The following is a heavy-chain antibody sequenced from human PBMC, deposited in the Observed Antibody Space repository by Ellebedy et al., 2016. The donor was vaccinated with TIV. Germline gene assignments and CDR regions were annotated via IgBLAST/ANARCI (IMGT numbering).Heavy chain of an antibody. CDR1: GFTFSSYA. J-gene: IGHJ4*02. V-gene: IGHV3-23*01. CDR3: AREELGYCSGGSCYPLTNPPDY. Sequence: GESLKISCAASGFTFSSYAMSWVRQAPGKGLEWVSAISGSGGSTYYADSVKGRFTISRDNSKNTPYLQMNSLRAEDTAVYYCAREELGYCSGGSCYPLTNPPDYWGQGTLVTVSS. CDR2: ISGSGGST. D-gene: IGHD2-15*01.